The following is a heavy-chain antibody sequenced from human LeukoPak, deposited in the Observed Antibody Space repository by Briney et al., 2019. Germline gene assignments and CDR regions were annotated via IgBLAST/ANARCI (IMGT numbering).Heavy chain of an antibody. J-gene: IGHJ4*02. D-gene: IGHD3-22*01. CDR3: AKADQRSGYHRPSDY. CDR2: ISGSGGAT. V-gene: IGHV3-23*01. CDR1: GFTFSNYA. Sequence: GGSLRLSCAASGFTFSNYAMNWVRQAPGRGLEWVSAISGSGGATYYADSVKGRFTIPRDNSKNTLYLQMNSLRAEDTAVYYCAKADQRSGYHRPSDYWGQGTLVTVSS.